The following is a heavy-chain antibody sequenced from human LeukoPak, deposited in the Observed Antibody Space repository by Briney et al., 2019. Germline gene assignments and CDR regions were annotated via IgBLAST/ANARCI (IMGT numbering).Heavy chain of an antibody. CDR2: ISGSGGST. CDR1: GFTFSSYA. J-gene: IGHJ4*02. CDR3: AKDHSSSWRKSFDY. D-gene: IGHD6-13*01. Sequence: GGSLRLPCAASGFTFSSYAMSWVRQAPGKGLEWVSAISGSGGSTYYADSVKGRFTISRDNSKNTLYLQMNSLRAEDTAVYYCAKDHSSSWRKSFDYWGQGTLVTVSS. V-gene: IGHV3-23*01.